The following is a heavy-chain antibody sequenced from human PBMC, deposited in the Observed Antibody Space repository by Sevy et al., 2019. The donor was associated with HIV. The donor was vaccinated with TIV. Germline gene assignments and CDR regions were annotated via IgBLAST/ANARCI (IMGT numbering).Heavy chain of an antibody. J-gene: IGHJ4*02. Sequence: ASVKVSCKASGYTFTSYGISWVRQAPGQGLEWMGWISAYNGNTNYAQKLQGRVTMTTDTSTSTAYMELRSLRSDDTAVYYCARGTHTYYDFWGGYLDPFDYWGQGTLVTVSS. D-gene: IGHD3-3*01. CDR2: ISAYNGNT. CDR3: ARGTHTYYDFWGGYLDPFDY. V-gene: IGHV1-18*04. CDR1: GYTFTSYG.